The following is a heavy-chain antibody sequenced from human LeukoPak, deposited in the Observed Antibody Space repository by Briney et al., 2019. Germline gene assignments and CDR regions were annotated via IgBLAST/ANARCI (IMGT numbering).Heavy chain of an antibody. CDR1: GGSFSGYY. V-gene: IGHV4-34*01. Sequence: SETLSLTCAVYGGSFSGYYWSWIRQPPGKGLEWIGEINHSGSTNYNPSLKSRVTISVDTSKNQFSLKLSSVTAADTAVYYCARSPDGVDNWGQGTLVTVSS. CDR2: INHSGST. J-gene: IGHJ4*02. CDR3: ARSPDGVDN. D-gene: IGHD3-10*01.